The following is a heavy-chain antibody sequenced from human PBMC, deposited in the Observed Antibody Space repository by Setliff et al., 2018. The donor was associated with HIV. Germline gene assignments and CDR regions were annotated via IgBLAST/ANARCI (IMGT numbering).Heavy chain of an antibody. CDR1: GYTFTGYY. CDR2: INPNSGGT. V-gene: IGHV1-2*02. D-gene: IGHD3-16*01. Sequence: GASVKVSCKASGYTFTGYYMHWVRQAPGQGLEWMGWINPNSGGTKYAQKFQGRVTMTRDTSISTAYMELSRLRSDDTAVYYCARGDNMNYAWGSTRNYYYMDVWGKGTTVTVSS. J-gene: IGHJ6*03. CDR3: ARGDNMNYAWGSTRNYYYMDV.